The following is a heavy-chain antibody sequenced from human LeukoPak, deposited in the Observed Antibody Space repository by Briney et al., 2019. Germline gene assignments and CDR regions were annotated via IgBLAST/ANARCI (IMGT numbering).Heavy chain of an antibody. D-gene: IGHD3-22*01. Sequence: ASVKVSCKASGYTFSDHYMHWVRQAPGQGLEWMGWINPNSGGTNDAQKFQGRVTMTRDTSISTAYMELSMLRSDDTAVYYCARDYYDSSGHPHPPFDYWGQGTLVTVSS. CDR1: GYTFSDHY. V-gene: IGHV1-2*02. J-gene: IGHJ4*02. CDR2: INPNSGGT. CDR3: ARDYYDSSGHPHPPFDY.